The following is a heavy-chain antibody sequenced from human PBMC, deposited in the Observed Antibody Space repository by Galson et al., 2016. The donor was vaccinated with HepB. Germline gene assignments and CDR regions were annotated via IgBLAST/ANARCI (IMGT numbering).Heavy chain of an antibody. V-gene: IGHV3-33*01. CDR3: ARVGRRTMTEYY. CDR1: GFTFSSYG. Sequence: LRLSCAASGFTFSSYGMDWVRQAPGKGLEWVAVIWYDGSNKYYADSVKGRFTIFGNNSKNTLYLQMNSLRAADTAVYYCARVGRRTMTEYYWGQGTLVTVSS. J-gene: IGHJ4*02. D-gene: IGHD3-22*01. CDR2: IWYDGSNK.